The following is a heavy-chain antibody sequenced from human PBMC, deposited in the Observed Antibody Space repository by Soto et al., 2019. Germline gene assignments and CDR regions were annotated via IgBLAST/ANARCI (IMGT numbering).Heavy chain of an antibody. Sequence: SETLSLTCTVSGGSISSSSYYWGWIRQPPGKGLEWIGNIYYSGSTYYNPSLKSRVTISVDTSKNQFSLKLSSVTAADTAVYYCARRQQWLVPSSFDYWGQGTLVTVSS. CDR3: ARRQQWLVPSSFDY. V-gene: IGHV4-39*01. J-gene: IGHJ4*02. CDR2: IYYSGST. CDR1: GGSISSSSYY. D-gene: IGHD6-19*01.